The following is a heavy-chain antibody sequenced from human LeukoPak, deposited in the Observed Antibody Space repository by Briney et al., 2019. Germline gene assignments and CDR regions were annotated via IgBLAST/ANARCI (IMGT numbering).Heavy chain of an antibody. CDR2: IYYSGST. D-gene: IGHD2-2*01. J-gene: IGHJ6*02. CDR3: ARASAAPFGYYYYGMDV. V-gene: IGHV4-61*01. CDR1: GGSVSRSSYY. Sequence: PSETLSLTCTVSGGSVSRSSYYWSWIRQPPGKGLEWIGYIYYSGSTNYNPSLKSRVTISVDTSKNQFSLKLSSVTAADTAVYYCARASAAPFGYYYYGMDVWGQGTTVTVSS.